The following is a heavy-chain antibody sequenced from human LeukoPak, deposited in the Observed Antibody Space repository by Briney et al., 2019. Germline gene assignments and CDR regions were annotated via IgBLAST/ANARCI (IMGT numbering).Heavy chain of an antibody. CDR1: GGSISTYF. V-gene: IGHV4-59*08. D-gene: IGHD3-22*01. CDR2: VYFSGST. Sequence: SETLSLTCTGSGGSISTYFWSWIRQPPGKRLEWIGHVYFSGSTNYNPSLESRVTISVDTSKNQFSLTLSSVTAADTAVYYCARHKSSGSYPLDYWGQGILVTVSS. J-gene: IGHJ4*02. CDR3: ARHKSSGSYPLDY.